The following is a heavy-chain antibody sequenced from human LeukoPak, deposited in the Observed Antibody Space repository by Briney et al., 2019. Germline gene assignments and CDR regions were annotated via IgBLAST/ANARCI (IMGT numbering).Heavy chain of an antibody. D-gene: IGHD3-10*01. CDR1: RYTFTDFY. CDR2: INPDSGGT. V-gene: IGHV1-2*02. Sequence: ASVKVSCKASRYTFTDFYIHWVRQAPGQGLEWMGWINPDSGGTNNAQQFQGRVTMTRDTSINTAYMELRRLTSDDTAIYYCARDSDPSFYYYMDIWGQGTTVTVSS. CDR3: ARDSDPSFYYYMDI. J-gene: IGHJ6*03.